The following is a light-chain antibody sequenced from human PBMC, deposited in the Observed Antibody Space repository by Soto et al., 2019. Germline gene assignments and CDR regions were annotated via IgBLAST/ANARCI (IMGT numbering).Light chain of an antibody. CDR1: QSVSKF. CDR2: DAS. CDR3: QDRGR. Sequence: EVVLTQSPATLSLPPGDRATLSCRAGQSVSKFIAWYQHKPGQAPRLLIYDASNRATAIPARFSGSGAGTDFTLTITGLGSGDFAVYCCQDRGRFGQGTKVDI. V-gene: IGKV3-11*01. J-gene: IGKJ1*01.